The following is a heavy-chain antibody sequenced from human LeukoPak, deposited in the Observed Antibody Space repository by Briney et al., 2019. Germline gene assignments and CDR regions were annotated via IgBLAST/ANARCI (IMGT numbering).Heavy chain of an antibody. J-gene: IGHJ6*04. CDR3: ASVGIVVVPATDGMDV. D-gene: IGHD2-2*03. CDR1: GFTFSSYS. V-gene: IGHV3-21*01. Sequence: GGSLRLSCAASGFTFSSYSMNWVRQAPGKGLEWVSSISSSSSYIYYADSVKGRFTNSRDNAKNSLYLQMNSLRAEYTAVYYCASVGIVVVPATDGMDVWGEGTTVTVSS. CDR2: ISSSSSYI.